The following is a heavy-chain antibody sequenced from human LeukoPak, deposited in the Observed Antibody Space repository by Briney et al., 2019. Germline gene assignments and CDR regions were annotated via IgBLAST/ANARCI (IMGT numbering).Heavy chain of an antibody. V-gene: IGHV1-18*01. CDR1: GGTFSSYA. Sequence: ASVKVSCKASGGTFSSYAISWVRQAPGQGLEWMGWISAYNGNTNYAQKLQGRVTMTTDTSTSTAYMELRSLRSDDTAVYYCARSPSSGYYVDYWGQGTLVTVSS. J-gene: IGHJ4*02. D-gene: IGHD3-22*01. CDR3: ARSPSSGYYVDY. CDR2: ISAYNGNT.